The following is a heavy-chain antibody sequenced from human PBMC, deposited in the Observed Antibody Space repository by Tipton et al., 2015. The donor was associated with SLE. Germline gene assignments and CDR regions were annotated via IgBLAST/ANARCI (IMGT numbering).Heavy chain of an antibody. CDR3: ARTQGVWSGYYMDY. CDR1: GGSTSSHY. Sequence: TLSLTCTVSGGSTSSHYWSWIRQPPGKGLEWIGYIYYSGSTNYNPSLKSRVTISVDTSKNQFSLKLSSVTAADTAVYYCARTQGVWSGYYMDYWGQGTLVTVSS. D-gene: IGHD3-3*01. CDR2: IYYSGST. J-gene: IGHJ4*02. V-gene: IGHV4-59*11.